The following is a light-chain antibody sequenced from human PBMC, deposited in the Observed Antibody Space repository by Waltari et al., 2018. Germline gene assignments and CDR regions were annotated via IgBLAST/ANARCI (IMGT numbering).Light chain of an antibody. V-gene: IGKV3-20*01. CDR3: QHYGGSPKYT. CDR1: QSVNNNY. Sequence: EIVLTQSPGTLSLSPGERATLSCRASQSVNNNYLAWYQAKPGQAPRLLIYGISRSATGVPDRFSGGGSGTDFTLTISRLEPEDFAVYYCQHYGGSPKYTFGQGTKLEIK. J-gene: IGKJ2*01. CDR2: GIS.